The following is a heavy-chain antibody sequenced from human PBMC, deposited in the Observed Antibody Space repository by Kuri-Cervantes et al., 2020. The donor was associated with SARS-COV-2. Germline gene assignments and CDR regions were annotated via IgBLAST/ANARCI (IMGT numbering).Heavy chain of an antibody. CDR3: ARGAQRAVAGPGNWYDP. D-gene: IGHD6-19*01. CDR1: GYTFTGYY. Sequence: ASVKVSCKASGYTFTGYYMHWVRQAPGQGLEWMGWINPNSGGTNYAQKFQGGVTMTRDTSISTAYMELSRPRSDDTAVYYCARGAQRAVAGPGNWYDPWGQGTLVTVSS. J-gene: IGHJ5*02. CDR2: INPNSGGT. V-gene: IGHV1-2*02.